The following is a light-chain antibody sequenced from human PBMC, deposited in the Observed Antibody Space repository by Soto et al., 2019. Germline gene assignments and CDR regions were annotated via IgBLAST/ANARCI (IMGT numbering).Light chain of an antibody. CDR3: PAYSTTPLT. CDR1: QSVSNNY. V-gene: IGKV3-20*01. J-gene: IGKJ4*01. CDR2: GAS. Sequence: EIVLTQSPGTLSLSPGDRATLSCRASQSVSNNYLAWYQQKPGQAPRLLIYGASSRATGVPDRFSGSGSGTDFTLTISRLEPEDYAVYYSPAYSTTPLTLGGRTKVDSK.